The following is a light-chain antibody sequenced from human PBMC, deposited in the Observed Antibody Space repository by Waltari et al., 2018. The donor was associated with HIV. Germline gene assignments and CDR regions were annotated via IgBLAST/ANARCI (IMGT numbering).Light chain of an antibody. CDR3: QQYYSTPHT. V-gene: IGKV4-1*01. Sequence: DIVMTQSPDSLAVSLGERATINCKSSQSVLYNSNNKNYLAWYQQKAGQPPNLFIYWASTRDFGVPDRFSGSGSGTDFTLTISSLQAEDVAVYYCQQYYSTPHTFGQGTKLEIK. CDR1: QSVLYNSNNKNY. J-gene: IGKJ2*01. CDR2: WAS.